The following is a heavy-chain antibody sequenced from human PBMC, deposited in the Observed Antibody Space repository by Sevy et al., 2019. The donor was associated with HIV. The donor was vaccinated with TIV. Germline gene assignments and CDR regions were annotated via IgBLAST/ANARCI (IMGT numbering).Heavy chain of an antibody. CDR3: TKRPLGSPNFYFQY. CDR2: IAASDGTS. Sequence: GGSLRLSCAASGFSFSSNVMSWVRQTPAKGLEWVSSIAASDGTSFYADSVKGLFTISRDNSKNTLFLQMSSLRAEDTAVYYCTKRPLGSPNFYFQYWGQGTLVTVSS. CDR1: GFSFSSNV. J-gene: IGHJ4*02. D-gene: IGHD2-8*01. V-gene: IGHV3-23*01.